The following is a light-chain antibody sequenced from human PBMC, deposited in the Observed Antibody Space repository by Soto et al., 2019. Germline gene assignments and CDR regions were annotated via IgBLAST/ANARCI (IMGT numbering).Light chain of an antibody. J-gene: IGLJ1*01. Sequence: QSALAQPASVSGSRGQSITISCTGTSSDVGRYNYVSWFQQHPGEDPKLIIYDVNNWPSGVSDRFSGSKSGNTASLTISGLQREDEADYDCSSFTPSSTFVFGTGTKLTVL. V-gene: IGLV2-14*03. CDR3: SSFTPSSTFV. CDR2: DVN. CDR1: SSDVGRYNY.